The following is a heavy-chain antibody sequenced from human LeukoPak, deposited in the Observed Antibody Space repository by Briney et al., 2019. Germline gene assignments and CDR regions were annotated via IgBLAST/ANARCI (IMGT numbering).Heavy chain of an antibody. CDR3: AKSRDGYNHGFEP. CDR1: GFTFSSYG. V-gene: IGHV3-33*06. Sequence: GRSLRLSCAASGFTFSSYGMHWVRQAPGKGREGVADIWFDGSNKYYADSVKGRFNISRENPKNTLYLQMNSLRAECTAVYYCAKSRDGYNHGFEPWGQGSLVTVSA. CDR2: IWFDGSNK. J-gene: IGHJ5*02. D-gene: IGHD5-24*01.